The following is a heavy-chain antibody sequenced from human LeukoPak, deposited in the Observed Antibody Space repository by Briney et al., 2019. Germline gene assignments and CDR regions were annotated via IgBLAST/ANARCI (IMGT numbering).Heavy chain of an antibody. V-gene: IGHV3-23*01. Sequence: PGGSLRLSCAASGITLSNYAMSWVRQAPGKGLEWVSDISGSGGTTSYADSVKGRFTISRDNSKNTLYLQMNTLRAEDTAVYHCASRRETTYQLGGQGTLVTVSS. CDR2: ISGSGGTT. CDR1: GITLSNYA. D-gene: IGHD4-17*01. J-gene: IGHJ4*02. CDR3: ASRRETTYQL.